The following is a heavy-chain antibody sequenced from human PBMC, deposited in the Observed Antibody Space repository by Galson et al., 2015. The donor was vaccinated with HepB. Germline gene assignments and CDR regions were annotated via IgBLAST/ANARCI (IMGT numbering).Heavy chain of an antibody. J-gene: IGHJ4*02. CDR3: ASTYYDFWSGYSPLDY. CDR2: ISYDGSKI. CDR1: GFMFSSYD. Sequence: SLRLSCAASGFMFSSYDIHWVRQAPGKGLEWVAIISYDGSKIYYVDSVKGRFTISRDKSKNPLYLQMNSLRAEDTAVYYCASTYYDFWSGYSPLDYWGQGTLVTVSS. D-gene: IGHD3-3*01. V-gene: IGHV3-30*03.